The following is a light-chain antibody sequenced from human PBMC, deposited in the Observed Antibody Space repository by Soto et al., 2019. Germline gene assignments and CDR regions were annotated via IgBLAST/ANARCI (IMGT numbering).Light chain of an antibody. V-gene: IGKV3-11*01. CDR2: DAS. Sequence: EIVLTQSPATLSLSPGERATLSCRASQSVSSYLAWYQQKPGQAPRLLIYDASNRATGIPARFSGSGSGTDFTLTISSLETEDFAVYYCQQRSNGPPYTFGQGPKLEIK. CDR1: QSVSSY. CDR3: QQRSNGPPYT. J-gene: IGKJ2*01.